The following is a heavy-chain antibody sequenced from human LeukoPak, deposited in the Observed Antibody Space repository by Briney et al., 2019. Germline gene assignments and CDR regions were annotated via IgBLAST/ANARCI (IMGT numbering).Heavy chain of an antibody. V-gene: IGHV4-38-2*01. CDR1: GYSISSGYY. CDR3: ASVSGGDAFDI. J-gene: IGHJ3*02. D-gene: IGHD2-15*01. CDR2: IYHSGST. Sequence: PSGTLSLTCAVSGYSISSGYYWGWIRQPPGKGLEWIGSIYHSGSTYYNPSLKSRVTISVDTSKNQFSLKLSSVTAADTAVYYCASVSGGDAFDIWGQGTMATVSS.